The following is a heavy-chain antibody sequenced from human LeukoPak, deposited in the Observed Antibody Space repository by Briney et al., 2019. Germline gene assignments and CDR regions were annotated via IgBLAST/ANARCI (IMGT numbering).Heavy chain of an antibody. CDR2: ISFDESKK. D-gene: IGHD6-13*01. J-gene: IGHJ5*02. Sequence: GGSLRLSCAASGFTFSSYAMHWVRQAPGKGLEWVAVISFDESKKYYADSVKGRFTISRDNSKNTLYLQMNSLRTEDTAVYSCARDKIAATGLNRFDPWGQGTLVTVSS. CDR3: ARDKIAATGLNRFDP. V-gene: IGHV3-30-3*01. CDR1: GFTFSSYA.